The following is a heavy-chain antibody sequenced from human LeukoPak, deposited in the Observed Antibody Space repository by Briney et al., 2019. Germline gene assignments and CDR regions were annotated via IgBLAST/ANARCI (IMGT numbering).Heavy chain of an antibody. CDR3: ARSVEDYYYYYMDV. Sequence: SETLSLTCTVSGGSISSYYWSWIRRPAGKGLEWIGRIYTSGSTNYNPSLKSRVTMSVDTSKNQFSLKLSSVTAADTAVYYCARSVEDYYYYYMDVWGKGTTVTVSS. V-gene: IGHV4-4*07. CDR2: IYTSGST. CDR1: GGSISSYY. J-gene: IGHJ6*03.